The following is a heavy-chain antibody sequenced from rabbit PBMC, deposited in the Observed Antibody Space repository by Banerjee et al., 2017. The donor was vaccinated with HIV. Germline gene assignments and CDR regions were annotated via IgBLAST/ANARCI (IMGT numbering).Heavy chain of an antibody. J-gene: IGHJ6*01. CDR1: GFSFSSSYW. V-gene: IGHV1S45*01. CDR3: ARDGVV. CDR2: IYTGSSGST. D-gene: IGHD3-1*01. Sequence: QQQLEESGGGLVKPGGTLTLTCTASGFSFSSSYWICWVRQAPGKGLEWVACIYTGSSGSTYYASWATGRFTISKTSSTTVTLQMTSLTAADTATYFCARDGVVWGQGTLVTVS.